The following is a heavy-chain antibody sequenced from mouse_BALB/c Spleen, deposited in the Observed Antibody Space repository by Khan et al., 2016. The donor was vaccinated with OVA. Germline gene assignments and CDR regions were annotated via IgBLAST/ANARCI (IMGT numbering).Heavy chain of an antibody. Sequence: DVMLVESGGGLVKPGGSLKVSCAASGFTFSNYGMSWVRQTPEKGLEWVASISSGGNTYYPDNAKGRFTISRENARNILYLQMSSLRSEDTAMYYVARDYWFVYWGQGTLVTVSA. CDR1: GFTFSNYG. CDR3: ARDYWFVY. V-gene: IGHV5-6-5*01. J-gene: IGHJ3*01. CDR2: ISSGGNT.